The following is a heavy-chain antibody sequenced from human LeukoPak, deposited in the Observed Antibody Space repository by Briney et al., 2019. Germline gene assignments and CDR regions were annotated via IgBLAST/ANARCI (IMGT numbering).Heavy chain of an antibody. D-gene: IGHD1/OR15-1a*01. CDR2: INPSGGST. CDR3: ARANKLGNVVLLFY. Sequence: ASVKVSCKASRYTFTSYYMHWVRQAPGQGLEWLVIINPSGGSTSYTQKFQGRVTMTRDTSTSTVYMELSSLRSEDTAIYYCARANKLGNVVLLFYWGQGTLVTVSS. V-gene: IGHV1-46*01. CDR1: RYTFTSYY. J-gene: IGHJ4*02.